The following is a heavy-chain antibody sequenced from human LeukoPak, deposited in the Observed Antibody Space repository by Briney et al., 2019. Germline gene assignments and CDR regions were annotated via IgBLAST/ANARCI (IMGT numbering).Heavy chain of an antibody. V-gene: IGHV4-31*03. J-gene: IGHJ5*02. CDR2: INYSGST. CDR1: GGSVYSGGYC. CDR3: ARVFASITMIVVVQANWFDP. D-gene: IGHD3-22*01. Sequence: SQTLSLTCTVSGGSVYSGGYCWGWLRHHPREGLEWIVYINYSGSTHYNPSLKSRVTISVDTSKNQFSLKLSSVTAADTAVYYCARVFASITMIVVVQANWFDPWGQGTLVTVSS.